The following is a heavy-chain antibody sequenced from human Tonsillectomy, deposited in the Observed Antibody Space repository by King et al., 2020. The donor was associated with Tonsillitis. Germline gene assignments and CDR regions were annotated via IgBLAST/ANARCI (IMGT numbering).Heavy chain of an antibody. D-gene: IGHD3-10*01. V-gene: IGHV3-9*01. CDR3: AKDRRDGSGTYFDY. J-gene: IGHJ4*02. CDR1: GFTFDDYA. Sequence: VQLVESGGGLVQPGRSLRLSCAASGFTFDDYAMHWVRQAPGKGLEWGAGISWNSGSIGYADSVKGRFTISRDNAKNPLYLQMNSLRAEDTALYYCAKDRRDGSGTYFDYWGQGTLVTVSS. CDR2: ISWNSGSI.